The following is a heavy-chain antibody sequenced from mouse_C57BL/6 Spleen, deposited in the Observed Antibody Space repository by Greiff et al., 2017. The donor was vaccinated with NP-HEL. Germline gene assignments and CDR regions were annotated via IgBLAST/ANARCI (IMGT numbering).Heavy chain of an antibody. CDR1: GFNIKDYY. J-gene: IGHJ1*03. Sequence: VQLQQSGAELVKPGASVKLSCTASGFNIKDYYMHWVKQRTEQGLEWIGRIDPEDGETKYAPKFQGKATITADTSSNTAYLQLSSLTSKDTAVYYCARSGGYFGVWGTGTTVTVSS. V-gene: IGHV14-2*01. CDR3: ARSGGYFGV. D-gene: IGHD3-1*01. CDR2: IDPEDGET.